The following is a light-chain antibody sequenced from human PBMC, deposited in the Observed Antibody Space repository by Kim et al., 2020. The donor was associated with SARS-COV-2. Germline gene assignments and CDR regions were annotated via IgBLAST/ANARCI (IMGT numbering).Light chain of an antibody. CDR2: ETS. Sequence: ETVLTQSPGTLSLSPGERASLSCRASQSVRNFLAWYQQKPGQAPRLLIYETSNRATGIPARFSGSGSGTDFTLTISSLEPEDFAVYFCQQRYYWPVTFGQGTKLEI. V-gene: IGKV3-11*01. J-gene: IGKJ2*01. CDR1: QSVRNF. CDR3: QQRYYWPVT.